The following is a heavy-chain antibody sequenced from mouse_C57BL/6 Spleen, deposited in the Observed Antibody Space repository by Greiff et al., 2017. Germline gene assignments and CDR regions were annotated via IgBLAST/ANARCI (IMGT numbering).Heavy chain of an antibody. D-gene: IGHD2-1*01. J-gene: IGHJ1*03. CDR2: IWGDGST. CDR3: AKPGDLYSFDV. CDR1: GFSFTSYG. Sequence: VKLMESGPGLVAPSQSLSITCTVSGFSFTSYGVSWVRQPPGKGLEWLRVIWGDGSTNYHSALLSRLSISKDNSKSQVFLKLNSLQTDDTATYYCAKPGDLYSFDVWGTGTTVTVSS. V-gene: IGHV2-3*01.